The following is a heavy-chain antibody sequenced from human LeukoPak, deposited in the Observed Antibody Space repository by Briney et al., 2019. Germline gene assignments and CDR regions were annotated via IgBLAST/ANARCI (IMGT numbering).Heavy chain of an antibody. D-gene: IGHD2-21*02. Sequence: GGSLRLSCEDSGFTFRSYEMNWVRQAPGKGLEWIAYLSSSGSAFSYADSVKGRFTISRDNAKNSLYLQMNSLRAEDTAVYYCARQCGGDCHDAFDIWGQGTMVTVSS. CDR2: LSSSGSAF. CDR1: GFTFRSYE. CDR3: ARQCGGDCHDAFDI. J-gene: IGHJ3*02. V-gene: IGHV3-48*03.